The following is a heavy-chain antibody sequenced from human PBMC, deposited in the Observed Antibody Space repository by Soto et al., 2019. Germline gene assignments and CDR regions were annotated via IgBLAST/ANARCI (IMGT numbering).Heavy chain of an antibody. V-gene: IGHV3-33*01. CDR2: IWYDGSNK. J-gene: IGHJ4*02. Sequence: QVQVVESGGGVVQPGRSLRLSCAASGFIFRNYGMHWVRQAPGKGLEWVAVIWYDGSNKYYADSVKGRFTISRDNYKDTLYLQMNSLRAEDTDVYYCARENIGSFDYWGQGTLVTVSS. CDR1: GFIFRNYG. CDR3: ARENIGSFDY.